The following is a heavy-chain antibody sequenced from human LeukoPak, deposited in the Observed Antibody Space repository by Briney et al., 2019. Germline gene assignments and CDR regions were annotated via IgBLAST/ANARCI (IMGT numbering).Heavy chain of an antibody. J-gene: IGHJ4*02. Sequence: SVKVSCKASGGTFSSYAISWVRQAPGQGLEWMGGIIPIFGTANYAQKFQGRVTITADESTSTAYMELSSLRSEGTAVYYCARINRGYYYGSGSVSYFDYWGQGTLVTVSS. D-gene: IGHD3-10*01. CDR1: GGTFSSYA. V-gene: IGHV1-69*01. CDR2: IIPIFGTA. CDR3: ARINRGYYYGSGSVSYFDY.